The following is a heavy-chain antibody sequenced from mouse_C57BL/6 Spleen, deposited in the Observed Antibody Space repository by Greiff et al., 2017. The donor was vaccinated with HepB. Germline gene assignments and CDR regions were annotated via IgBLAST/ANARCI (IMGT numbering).Heavy chain of an antibody. V-gene: IGHV6-6*01. CDR3: TRSVVPYYFDY. CDR1: GFTFSDAW. J-gene: IGHJ2*01. CDR2: IRNKADNHAT. D-gene: IGHD1-1*01. Sequence: EVKLMESGGGLVQPGGSMKLSCAASGFTFSDAWMDWVRQSPEKGLEWVAEIRNKADNHATYYAESVKGRFTISRDDSKSSLYLQMNSLRAEDTGIYYCTRSVVPYYFDYWGQGTTLTVSS.